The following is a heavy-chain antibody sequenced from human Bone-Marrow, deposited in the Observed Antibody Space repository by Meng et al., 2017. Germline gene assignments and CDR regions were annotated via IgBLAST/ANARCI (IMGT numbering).Heavy chain of an antibody. D-gene: IGHD2-2*01. J-gene: IGHJ4*02. CDR3: ASSRGVVVPAAIDVYFDY. V-gene: IGHV1-69*05. CDR1: GYTFTGYY. Sequence: SVKVSCKASGYTFTGYYMHWVRPAPGQGLEWMGGIIPIFGTANYAQKFQGRVTITTDESTSTAYMELSSLRSEDTAVYYCASSRGVVVPAAIDVYFDYWGQGTLVTVSS. CDR2: IIPIFGTA.